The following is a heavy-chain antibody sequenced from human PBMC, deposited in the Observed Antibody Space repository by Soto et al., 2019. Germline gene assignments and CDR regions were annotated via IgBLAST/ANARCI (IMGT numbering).Heavy chain of an antibody. J-gene: IGHJ4*02. V-gene: IGHV5-51*01. D-gene: IGHD3-16*01. CDR1: GYTFNNYW. Sequence: EVQLVQSGAEVKEPGESLKISCSTSGYTFNNYWIGWVRQIPGKGLEWMGIIYPGDSETRYSPSFQGQVTISADRSINTPYLQWRRLKASETAMYYCARALMLPKIVFYFDYWGQGTLVTVSS. CDR3: ARALMLPKIVFYFDY. CDR2: IYPGDSET.